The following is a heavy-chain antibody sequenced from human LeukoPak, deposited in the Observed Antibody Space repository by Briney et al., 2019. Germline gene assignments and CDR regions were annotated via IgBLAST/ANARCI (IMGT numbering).Heavy chain of an antibody. V-gene: IGHV1-18*01. CDR3: ARDYCNNPTCHTREFDY. D-gene: IGHD2/OR15-2a*01. Sequence: GASVKVSCKASGYTFTSYGISWVRQAPGQGREWMGWISGYNGNTIYAQKLQGRVSMTTDTSTSTAYMDLRSLRSDDTAVYYCARDYCNNPTCHTREFDYWGQGTLVTVSS. J-gene: IGHJ4*02. CDR1: GYTFTSYG. CDR2: ISGYNGNT.